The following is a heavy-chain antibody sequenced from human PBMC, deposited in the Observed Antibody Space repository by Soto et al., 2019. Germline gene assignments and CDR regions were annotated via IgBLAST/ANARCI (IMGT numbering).Heavy chain of an antibody. CDR3: AKERDTRSSSCFDS. J-gene: IGHJ4*02. Sequence: GGSLRLSCAASRFTFSNDGMQWVRQAPGKGLEWVAVISHDGTVKYYADSVKGRFTISRDNFQNTLDLQMDSLRAEDTAMYYCAKERDTRSSSCFDSWGQGTLVTVSS. V-gene: IGHV3-30*18. CDR1: RFTFSNDG. D-gene: IGHD6-19*01. CDR2: ISHDGTVK.